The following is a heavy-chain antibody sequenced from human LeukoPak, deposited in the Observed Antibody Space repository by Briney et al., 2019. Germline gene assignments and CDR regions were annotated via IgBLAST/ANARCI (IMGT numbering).Heavy chain of an antibody. V-gene: IGHV1-2*02. J-gene: IGHJ4*02. CDR1: GYPFTSYY. D-gene: IGHD3-3*01. CDR2: INFSGGT. Sequence: GASVKVSCKASGYPFTSYYMHWLRQAPGQGREWMGWINFSGGTKYAEKFRGRVTMTRDTSMATAYMELTTLTSDDTAVYYCARDLRLFDYWGQGTLITVSS. CDR3: ARDLRLFDY.